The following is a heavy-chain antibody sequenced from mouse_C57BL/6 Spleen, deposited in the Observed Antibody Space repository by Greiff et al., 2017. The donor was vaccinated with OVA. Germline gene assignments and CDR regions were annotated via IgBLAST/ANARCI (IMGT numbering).Heavy chain of an antibody. CDR3: AKWGITTVVAIPFDY. CDR1: GYTFTSYW. CDR2: IHPNSGST. V-gene: IGHV1-64*01. Sequence: QVQLQQPGAELVKPGASVKLSCKASGYTFTSYWMHWVKQRPGQGLEWIGMIHPNSGSTNYNEKFKSKATLTVDKSSSTAYMQLSSLTSADSAVYYCAKWGITTVVAIPFDYWGQGTTLTVSS. D-gene: IGHD1-1*01. J-gene: IGHJ2*01.